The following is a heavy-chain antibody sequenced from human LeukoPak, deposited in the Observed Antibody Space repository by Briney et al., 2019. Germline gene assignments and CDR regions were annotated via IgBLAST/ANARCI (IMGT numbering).Heavy chain of an antibody. V-gene: IGHV3-48*01. Sequence: HAGGSLRLSCAASGFTFSSYSMNWVRQAPGKGLEWVSYISSSSSTIYYADSVKGRFTISRDNAKDSLYLQMNSLRAEDTAVYYCARVGYYYGSGSYYGFPFDYWGQGTLVTVSS. D-gene: IGHD3-10*01. CDR1: GFTFSSYS. J-gene: IGHJ4*02. CDR3: ARVGYYYGSGSYYGFPFDY. CDR2: ISSSSSTI.